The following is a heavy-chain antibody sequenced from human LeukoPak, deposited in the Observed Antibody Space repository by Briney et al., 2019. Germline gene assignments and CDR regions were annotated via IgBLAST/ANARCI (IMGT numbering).Heavy chain of an antibody. CDR3: AKGRERYISSSWYLDY. Sequence: GGSLRLSCAASGFTFDDYAMHWVRQAPGKGLEWVSGISWNSGSIGYADSVKGRFTISRDNAKNSLYLQMNSLRAEDMALYYCAKGRERYISSSWYLDYWGQGTLVTVSS. V-gene: IGHV3-9*03. J-gene: IGHJ4*02. D-gene: IGHD6-13*01. CDR2: ISWNSGSI. CDR1: GFTFDDYA.